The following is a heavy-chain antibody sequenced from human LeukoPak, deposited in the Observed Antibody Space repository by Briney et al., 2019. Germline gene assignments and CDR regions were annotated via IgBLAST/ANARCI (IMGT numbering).Heavy chain of an antibody. Sequence: GASVKVSCKASGYTFTSYGISWVRQAPGQGLEWMGGIIPIFGTANYAQKFQGRVTITTDESTSTAYMELSSLRSEDTAVYYCARERGGGDSSGLFDYWGQGTLVTVSS. CDR2: IIPIFGTA. CDR1: GYTFTSYG. D-gene: IGHD3-22*01. J-gene: IGHJ4*02. CDR3: ARERGGGDSSGLFDY. V-gene: IGHV1-69*05.